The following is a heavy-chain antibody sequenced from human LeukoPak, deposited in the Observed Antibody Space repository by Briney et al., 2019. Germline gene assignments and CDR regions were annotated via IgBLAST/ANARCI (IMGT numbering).Heavy chain of an antibody. CDR2: ISGRGSSV. J-gene: IGHJ4*02. CDR3: ARGLGSSWFYR. Sequence: GGSLRLSCAASGFSFSSENMNWVRQAPGKGPEWLSYISGRGSSVSYADSVKGRFTISRDNAKNLLSLHMISLRDEDTAVYYCARGLGSSWFYRWGQGTLVTVSS. V-gene: IGHV3-48*02. CDR1: GFSFSSEN. D-gene: IGHD6-13*01.